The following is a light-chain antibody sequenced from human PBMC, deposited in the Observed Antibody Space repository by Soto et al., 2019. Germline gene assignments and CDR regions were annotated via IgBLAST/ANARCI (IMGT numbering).Light chain of an antibody. CDR2: RNY. CDR1: TSNIGNNY. J-gene: IGLJ7*01. CDR3: SAWDDTLNGGV. Sequence: QSVLTQPLSASGTPGQRVTISCSGSTSNIGNNYVYWYQQFPGTAPKLLIFRNYQRPSGVPDRFSGSKSGTSASLAISGLRSEDEADYYCSAWDDTLNGGVFGGGTKLTVL. V-gene: IGLV1-47*01.